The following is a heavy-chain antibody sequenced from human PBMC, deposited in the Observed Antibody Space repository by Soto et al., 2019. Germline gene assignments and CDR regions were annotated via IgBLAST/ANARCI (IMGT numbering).Heavy chain of an antibody. J-gene: IGHJ6*02. CDR2: IYYSGST. Sequence: PSETLSLTCTVSGGSISSYYWSWIRQPPGKGLEWIGYIYYSGSTNYNPSLKSRVTISVDTSKNQFSLKLSSVTAADTAVYYCARDHIVATTFYYYYYGMDVWGQGTTVTVSS. CDR3: ARDHIVATTFYYYYYGMDV. V-gene: IGHV4-59*01. CDR1: GGSISSYY. D-gene: IGHD5-12*01.